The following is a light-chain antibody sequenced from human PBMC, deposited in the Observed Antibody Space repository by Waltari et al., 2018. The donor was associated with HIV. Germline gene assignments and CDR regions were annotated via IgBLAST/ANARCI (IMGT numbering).Light chain of an antibody. Sequence: QSALTQPASVSGSPGQSITISCTGTSSDVGCYNYVSWYQQHPGKAPKLMIYDVSNRPSGVSNRFSGSKYGNTASLTISGLQAEDEADYYCSSYTSNITRVFGGGTKLTVL. J-gene: IGLJ3*02. V-gene: IGLV2-14*03. CDR1: SSDVGCYNY. CDR3: SSYTSNITRV. CDR2: DVS.